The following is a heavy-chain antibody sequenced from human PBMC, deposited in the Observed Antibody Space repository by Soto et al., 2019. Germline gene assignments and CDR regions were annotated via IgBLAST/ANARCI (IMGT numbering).Heavy chain of an antibody. V-gene: IGHV4-30-4*01. Sequence: QVQLQESGPGLVKPSQTLSLTCTVSGGSISSTDDYWSWIRQPPGKGLEWLGYIYYSEHTYYNPSLKSRVTISVDTSKNQFSLKLTSVTAADTAVYYCAREEGRGVGDAYYWGQGTLVTVSS. CDR1: GGSISSTDDY. J-gene: IGHJ4*02. CDR2: IYYSEHT. D-gene: IGHD2-15*01. CDR3: AREEGRGVGDAYY.